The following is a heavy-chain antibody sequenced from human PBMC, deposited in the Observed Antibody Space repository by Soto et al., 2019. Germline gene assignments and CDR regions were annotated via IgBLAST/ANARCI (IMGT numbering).Heavy chain of an antibody. CDR1: DASVSTSVYY. J-gene: IGHJ4*02. Sequence: QTRSLTCTVSDASVSTSVYYWTWSRQHPGKGLEWIGYIDNTVSAYYNPSLTGRVDISVDTSKNHFSLNLPSLTAADTAFYYCAGAVSDFDVRRYRTSYFDQWGQGILVTVSS. V-gene: IGHV4-31*03. D-gene: IGHD3-10*02. CDR2: IDNTVSA. CDR3: AGAVSDFDVRRYRTSYFDQ.